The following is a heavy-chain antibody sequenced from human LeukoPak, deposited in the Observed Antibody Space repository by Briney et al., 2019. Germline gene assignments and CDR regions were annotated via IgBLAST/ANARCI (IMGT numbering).Heavy chain of an antibody. V-gene: IGHV3-53*01. D-gene: IGHD5-24*01. CDR3: ARGWAYYGMDV. J-gene: IGHJ6*02. CDR2: IYSGGSI. CDR1: GFTVSSNY. Sequence: GGSLRLSCAASGFTVSSNYMSWVRQAPGKGLEWVSVIYSGGSIYYADSVKGRFTISRDNSKNTLYLQMNSLRAEDTAVYYCARGWAYYGMDVWGQGTTVTVSS.